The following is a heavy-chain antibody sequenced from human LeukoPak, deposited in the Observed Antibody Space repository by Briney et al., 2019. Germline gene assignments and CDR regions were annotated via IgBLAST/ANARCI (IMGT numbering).Heavy chain of an antibody. CDR3: ARGVAVAARFDY. D-gene: IGHD6-19*01. CDR1: GFTFSSYW. Sequence: GGSLRLSCAASGFTFSSYWMSWVRQAPGKGLEWVANIKQDGSEKYYVDSVKGRFTISRDNSKNTLYLQMNSLRAEDTAVYYCARGVAVAARFDYWGQGTLVTVSS. J-gene: IGHJ4*02. V-gene: IGHV3-7*01. CDR2: IKQDGSEK.